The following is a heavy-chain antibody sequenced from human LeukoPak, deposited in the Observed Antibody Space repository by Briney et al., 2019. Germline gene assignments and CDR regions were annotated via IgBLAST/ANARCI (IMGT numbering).Heavy chain of an antibody. J-gene: IGHJ5*02. CDR1: GYGFTSYW. Sequence: GESLKIYGLGFGYGFTSYWMSGARQMPGKGLEWMGRIDPSDSYTNYSPSFQGHVTISADKSISTAYLQWSSLKASDTAMAYRASRYRSSCGYPWGQGTLVTVSS. CDR2: IDPSDSYT. CDR3: ASRYRSSCGYP. V-gene: IGHV5-10-1*01. D-gene: IGHD6-13*01.